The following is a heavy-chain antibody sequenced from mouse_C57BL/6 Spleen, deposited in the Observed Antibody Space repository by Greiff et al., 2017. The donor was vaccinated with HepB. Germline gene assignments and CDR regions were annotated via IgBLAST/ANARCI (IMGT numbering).Heavy chain of an antibody. CDR3: ARGDYYGSTPYYYAMDY. CDR1: GYTFTSYW. D-gene: IGHD1-1*01. CDR2: IDPNSGGT. Sequence: QVQLKQSGAELVKPGASVKLSCKASGYTFTSYWMHWVKQRPGRGLEWIGRIDPNSGGTKYNEKFKSKATLTVDKPSNTAYMQLSSQTSEDSAVYYWARGDYYGSTPYYYAMDYWGQGTSVTVSS. V-gene: IGHV1-72*01. J-gene: IGHJ4*01.